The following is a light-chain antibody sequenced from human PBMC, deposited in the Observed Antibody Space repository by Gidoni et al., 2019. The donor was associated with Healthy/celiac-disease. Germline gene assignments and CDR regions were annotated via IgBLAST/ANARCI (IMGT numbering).Light chain of an antibody. CDR1: QDISNY. Sequence: DIQMTQSPSSLSASVGDRVTITCHASQDISNYLNWYQQKPGKAPKLLIYDASNLETGVPSRFSGSGSGTDFTLTISSLQPEDIATYYCQQYDNLPCSFGQGTKLEIK. J-gene: IGKJ2*04. CDR2: DAS. V-gene: IGKV1-33*01. CDR3: QQYDNLPCS.